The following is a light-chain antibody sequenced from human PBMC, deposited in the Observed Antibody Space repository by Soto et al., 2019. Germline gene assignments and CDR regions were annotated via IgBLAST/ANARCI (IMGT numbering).Light chain of an antibody. CDR3: QHYGSSSSWT. CDR1: QSISNNY. CDR2: GAS. V-gene: IGKV3-20*01. Sequence: TVLTQFPGSLSLSPGERATLSCRASQSISNNYLAWYQQKPGQAPRLLIYGASSRATGIPDRFSGSGSGTDFTLTISRLETEDFAVYFCQHYGSSSSWTFGQGTKVDNK. J-gene: IGKJ1*01.